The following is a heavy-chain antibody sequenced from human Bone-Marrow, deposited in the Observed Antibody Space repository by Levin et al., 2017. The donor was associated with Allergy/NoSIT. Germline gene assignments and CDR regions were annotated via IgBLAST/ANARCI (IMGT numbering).Heavy chain of an antibody. Sequence: PGGSLRLSCTVSGYTFTDYYIHWFRQTPGQGLEWIGWIDPTRGDTKFAEKFHARVVLTRNSSISTAYMELGRLRSDDTAVYYCARGGASSNDYWGQGTLVTVSS. J-gene: IGHJ4*02. CDR2: IDPTRGDT. CDR1: GYTFTDYY. V-gene: IGHV1-2*02. D-gene: IGHD6-13*01. CDR3: ARGGASSNDY.